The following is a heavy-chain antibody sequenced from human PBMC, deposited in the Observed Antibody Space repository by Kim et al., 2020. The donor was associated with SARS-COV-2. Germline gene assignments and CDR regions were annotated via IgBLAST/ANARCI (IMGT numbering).Heavy chain of an antibody. Sequence: GGSLRLSCTASGFTFGDYAMSWFRQAPGKGLEWVGFIRSKAYGGTPEYAASVKGRFTISRDDSKSIAYLQMNSLKTEDTAVYYCTRPSGATVTTTWDYYYYGMDVWGQGTTVTVSS. CDR2: IRSKAYGGTP. V-gene: IGHV3-49*03. J-gene: IGHJ6*02. CDR1: GFTFGDYA. CDR3: TRPSGATVTTTWDYYYYGMDV. D-gene: IGHD4-17*01.